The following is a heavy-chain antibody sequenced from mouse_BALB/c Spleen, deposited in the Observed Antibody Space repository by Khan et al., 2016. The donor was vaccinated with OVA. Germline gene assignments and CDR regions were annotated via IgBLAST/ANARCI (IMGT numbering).Heavy chain of an antibody. D-gene: IGHD2-14*01. CDR2: MIYSGYT. Sequence: EVQLQESGPSLVQPSQTLSLTCSVTGDSITSGYWSWIRKFPGNKLEYMGYMIYSGYTYYNPSLKSRFSITRHTSKNQYYLQLNSVTTEDTATYYCARSTYRYAFAYWGQGTLVTVSA. V-gene: IGHV3-8*02. J-gene: IGHJ3*01. CDR3: ARSTYRYAFAY. CDR1: GDSITSGY.